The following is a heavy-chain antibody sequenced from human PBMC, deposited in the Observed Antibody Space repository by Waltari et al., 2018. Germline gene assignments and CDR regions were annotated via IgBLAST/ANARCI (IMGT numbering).Heavy chain of an antibody. Sequence: QLPPQAAGPGLVKPSETLSLTCRVPDCSLLSNRHFWAWLRQPPGKGLEWTATIAYTGTTYYSPSLRSRVTISVDMAKNQFSLKLTSVTPADTAVYYCATYVGVSIGTAAFDVWGQGTMVTVSS. D-gene: IGHD3-16*01. V-gene: IGHV4-39*01. CDR1: DCSLLSNRHF. J-gene: IGHJ3*01. CDR3: ATYVGVSIGTAAFDV. CDR2: IAYTGTT.